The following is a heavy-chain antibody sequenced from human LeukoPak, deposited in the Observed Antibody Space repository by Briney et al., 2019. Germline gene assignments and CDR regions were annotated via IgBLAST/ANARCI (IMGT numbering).Heavy chain of an antibody. CDR2: IYYSGST. D-gene: IGHD1-26*01. CDR3: AVVGATLTMDY. J-gene: IGHJ4*02. V-gene: IGHV4-39*01. Sequence: SETLSPTCTVSGGAISSSSDYWGWIRQPPGKGLEWIGSIYYSGSTYYNPSLKSRVTISVDTSKNQFSLKLSSVTAADTAVYYCAVVGATLTMDYWGQGTLVTVSS. CDR1: GGAISSSSDY.